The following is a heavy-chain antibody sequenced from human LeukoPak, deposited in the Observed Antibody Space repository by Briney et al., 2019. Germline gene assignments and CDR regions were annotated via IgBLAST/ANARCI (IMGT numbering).Heavy chain of an antibody. J-gene: IGHJ4*02. CDR1: GFTFSSYA. Sequence: GGSLRLSCAASGFTFSSYAMSWVRQAPVKGLEWVSAISGSGGSTYYADSAKGRFTISRDNAENSLYLQMNSLRVEDTAVYYCARAPTLLVGYCSSSSCQADYWGQGTLVTVSS. V-gene: IGHV3-23*01. CDR3: ARAPTLLVGYCSSSSCQADY. D-gene: IGHD2-2*01. CDR2: ISGSGGST.